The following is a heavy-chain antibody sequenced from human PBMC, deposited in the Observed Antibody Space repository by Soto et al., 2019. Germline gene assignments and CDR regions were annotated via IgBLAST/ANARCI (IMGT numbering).Heavy chain of an antibody. CDR3: ARSSRGYYGSGSYYYYGMDV. J-gene: IGHJ6*02. D-gene: IGHD3-10*01. V-gene: IGHV1-69*13. CDR1: GGTFSSYA. CDR2: IIPIFGTA. Sequence: ASVKVSCKASGGTFSSYAISWVRQAPGQGLEWMGGIIPIFGTANYAQKLQGRVTITADESTSTAYMELSSLRSEDTAVYYCARSSRGYYGSGSYYYYGMDVWGQGTTVTVSS.